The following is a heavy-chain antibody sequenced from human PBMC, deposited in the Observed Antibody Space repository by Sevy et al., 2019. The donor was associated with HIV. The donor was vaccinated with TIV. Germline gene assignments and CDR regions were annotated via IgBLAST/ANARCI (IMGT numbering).Heavy chain of an antibody. CDR3: TTEYPSGPFDF. CDR1: GFTFSNAW. J-gene: IGHJ4*02. CDR2: IKNRSDGGTR. V-gene: IGHV3-15*01. Sequence: GGSLRLSCTASGFTFSNAWMSWVRQVPGKGLEWIGRIKNRSDGGTRDYGAPGKGRFTISRDDSKTTLFLHMNSLGTEDTALYYCTTEYPSGPFDFWGQGALVTVSS.